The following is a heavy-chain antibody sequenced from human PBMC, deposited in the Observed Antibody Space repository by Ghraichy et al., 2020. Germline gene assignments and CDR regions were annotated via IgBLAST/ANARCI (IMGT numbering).Heavy chain of an antibody. D-gene: IGHD2-8*01. J-gene: IGHJ4*02. CDR3: ARSIVQTPLLPLPDY. CDR1: GGSISSGGYS. Sequence: SETLSLTCAVSGGSISSGGYSWSWIRQPPGKGLEWIGYIYHSGSTYYNPSLKSRVTISVDRSKNQFSLKLSSVTAADTAVYYCARSIVQTPLLPLPDYWGQGTLVTVSS. CDR2: IYHSGST. V-gene: IGHV4-30-2*01.